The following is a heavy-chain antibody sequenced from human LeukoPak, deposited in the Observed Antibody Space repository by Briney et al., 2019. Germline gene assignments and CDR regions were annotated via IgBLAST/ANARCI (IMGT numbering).Heavy chain of an antibody. Sequence: PGGSLSLSCAASVCTVITNYTCWARQALGKGVQWVSIIYSRGRTCYADAVNGRLTISRDNSNNTLYLQMNSLRAEDTAVYYCARDLWGVGFDIWGQGTMVTVPS. CDR3: ARDLWGVGFDI. V-gene: IGHV3-66*01. J-gene: IGHJ3*02. D-gene: IGHD1-26*01. CDR2: IYSRGRT. CDR1: VCTVITNY.